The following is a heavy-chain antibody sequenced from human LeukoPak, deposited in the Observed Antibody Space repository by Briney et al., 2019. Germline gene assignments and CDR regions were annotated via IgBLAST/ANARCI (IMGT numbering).Heavy chain of an antibody. CDR3: ATRDESRTDVTPCDH. CDR2: IHHSGTT. CDR1: GASTSSGNW. D-gene: IGHD5-24*01. V-gene: IGHV4-4*02. Sequence: PSETLSLTCGVAGASTSSGNWWTWVRQPPGKGLEWIGEIHHSGTTNYNPSLMPRVTISVDKSRNQFSLDLTSVTGADTAVYYCATRDESRTDVTPCDHWGQGALVTVSS. J-gene: IGHJ4*02.